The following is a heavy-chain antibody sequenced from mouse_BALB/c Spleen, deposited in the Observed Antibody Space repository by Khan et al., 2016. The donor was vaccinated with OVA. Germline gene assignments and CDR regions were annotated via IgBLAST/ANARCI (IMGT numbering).Heavy chain of an antibody. V-gene: IGHV1S137*01. CDR1: GYTFTDFT. CDR2: ISTYYGDA. CDR3: TRGGGGNGFAY. J-gene: IGHJ3*01. Sequence: QVQLKESGAELVRPGVSVKISCKGSGYTFTDFTMHWVKQSHAMSLEWIGVISTYYGDATYNQKFKDKATMTVDISSSTAYMELARLTSEDSAIFYWTRGGGGNGFAYWGQGTLVTVSA.